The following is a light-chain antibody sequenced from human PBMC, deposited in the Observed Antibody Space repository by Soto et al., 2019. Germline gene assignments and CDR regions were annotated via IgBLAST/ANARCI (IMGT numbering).Light chain of an antibody. CDR3: QQYNTYWT. CDR2: DAS. V-gene: IGKV3-20*01. J-gene: IGKJ1*01. Sequence: DIVLTQSPGTLSLSPGERATLSCRASQSLNSSYLAWYQQKPGQAPRLLIYDASSRATGIPDRFSGSGSGTDFTLTISRLEPDDFATYYCQQYNTYWTFGQGTKVDIK. CDR1: QSLNSSY.